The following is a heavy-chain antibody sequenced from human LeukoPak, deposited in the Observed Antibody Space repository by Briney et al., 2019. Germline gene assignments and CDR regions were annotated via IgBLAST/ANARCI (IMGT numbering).Heavy chain of an antibody. J-gene: IGHJ6*03. V-gene: IGHV3-21*01. CDR2: ISSSSSYI. CDR3: ARVKGGYYYYYMDV. D-gene: IGHD1-26*01. Sequence: PGGSLRLSCAAWGFIFSSYSVIWVREATGKGGEGVSSISSSSSYIYYADSVKGRFTISRDNAKNSLYLQMNSLRAEDTAVYYCARVKGGYYYYYMDVWGKGTAVTVSS. CDR1: GFIFSSYS.